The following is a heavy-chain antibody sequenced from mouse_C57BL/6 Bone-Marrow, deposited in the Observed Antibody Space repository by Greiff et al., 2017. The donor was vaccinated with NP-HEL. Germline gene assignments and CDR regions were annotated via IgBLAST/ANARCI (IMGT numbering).Heavy chain of an antibody. D-gene: IGHD4-1*01. J-gene: IGHJ3*01. CDR2: IHPNSGST. Sequence: VQLQQPGAELVKPGASVKLSCKASGYTFTSYWMHWVKQRPGQGLEWIGMIHPNSGSTNYNEKFKSKATLTVDKSSSTAYMQLSSLTSEDSAVYYCARWELGQGAWFAYWGQGTLVTVSA. CDR3: ARWELGQGAWFAY. CDR1: GYTFTSYW. V-gene: IGHV1-64*01.